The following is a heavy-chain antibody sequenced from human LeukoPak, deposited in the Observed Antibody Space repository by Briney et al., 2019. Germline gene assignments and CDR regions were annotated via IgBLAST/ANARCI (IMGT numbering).Heavy chain of an antibody. CDR2: INPSDYST. V-gene: IGHV1-46*01. CDR1: GSTFTSYY. CDR3: ARGGPRGDTAMILTY. D-gene: IGHD5-18*01. J-gene: IGHJ4*02. Sequence: ASVKVSCKASGSTFTSYYMHWVRQAPGQGLEWMGIINPSDYSTIYAQKFQGRVSMTRDTSTSTVYMELSSLRCEDTAVYYCARGGPRGDTAMILTYWGQGILVTVSS.